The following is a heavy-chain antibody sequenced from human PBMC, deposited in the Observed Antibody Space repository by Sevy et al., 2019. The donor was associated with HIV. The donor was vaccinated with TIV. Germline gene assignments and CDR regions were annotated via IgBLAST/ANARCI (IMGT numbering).Heavy chain of an antibody. CDR1: GGSISSYY. CDR3: ARGSGGYYGSGSYQTEYYFDY. CDR2: IYYSGST. Sequence: SETLSLTCTVSGGSISSYYWSWIRQPPGKGLEWIGYIYYSGSTNYNPSLKSRVTISVDTSKNQFSLKLSSVTAADTAVYYCARGSGGYYGSGSYQTEYYFDYWGQGTLVTVSS. J-gene: IGHJ4*02. D-gene: IGHD3-10*01. V-gene: IGHV4-59*01.